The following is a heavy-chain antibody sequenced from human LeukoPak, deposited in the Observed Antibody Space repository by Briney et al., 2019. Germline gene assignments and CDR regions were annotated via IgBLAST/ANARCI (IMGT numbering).Heavy chain of an antibody. CDR1: GFTVSTNY. J-gene: IGHJ4*02. CDR3: ARVGYSSGWVRA. D-gene: IGHD6-19*01. CDR2: IYSGGST. V-gene: IGHV3-53*01. Sequence: GGSLRLSCAASGFTVSTNYMSWVRQAPGKGLEWVSVIYSGGSTYYADSVKGRFTISRDNSKNTLFLQVNSLRAEDTAVYYCARVGYSSGWVRAWGQGTLVTVSS.